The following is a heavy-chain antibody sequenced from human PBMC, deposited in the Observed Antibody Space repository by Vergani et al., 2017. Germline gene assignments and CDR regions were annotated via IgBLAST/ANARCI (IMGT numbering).Heavy chain of an antibody. V-gene: IGHV4-39*07. CDR3: AREAYYYDSSGHDAFDI. J-gene: IGHJ3*02. CDR2: IYYSGST. D-gene: IGHD3-22*01. Sequence: QLQLQESGPGLVKPSETLSLTCTVSGGSISSSSYYWGWIRQPPGKGLEWIGSIYYSGSTYYNPSLKSRVTISVDTSKNQFSLKLSSVTAADTAVYYCAREAYYYDSSGHDAFDIWGQGTMVTVSS. CDR1: GGSISSSSYY.